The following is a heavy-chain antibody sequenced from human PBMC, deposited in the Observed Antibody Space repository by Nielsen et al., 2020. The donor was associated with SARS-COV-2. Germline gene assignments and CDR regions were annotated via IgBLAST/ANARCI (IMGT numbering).Heavy chain of an antibody. CDR2: ISGSGGST. CDR1: GFTFSSYA. CDR3: ARAPPRYFDY. D-gene: IGHD1-14*01. J-gene: IGHJ4*02. Sequence: GESLKISCAASGFTFSSYAMSWVRQAPGKGLEWVSAISGSGGSTYYADSVKGRFTISRDNSKNTLYLQMNSLRAEDTAVYYCARAPPRYFDYWGQGTLVTVSS. V-gene: IGHV3-23*01.